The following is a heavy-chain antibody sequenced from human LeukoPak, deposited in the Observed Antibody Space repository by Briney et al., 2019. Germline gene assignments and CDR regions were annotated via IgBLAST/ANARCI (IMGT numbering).Heavy chain of an antibody. Sequence: GGSLRLSCAASGFTFSNYAMSWVRQAPGKGLEWVSAISGSGGSTYYVDSVKGRFTISRDNSKNTLYLQMNSLRAEDTAVYYCARDLYYFGSGSYYPHWFDPWGQGTLVTVSS. CDR1: GFTFSNYA. CDR3: ARDLYYFGSGSYYPHWFDP. V-gene: IGHV3-23*01. J-gene: IGHJ5*02. D-gene: IGHD3-10*01. CDR2: ISGSGGST.